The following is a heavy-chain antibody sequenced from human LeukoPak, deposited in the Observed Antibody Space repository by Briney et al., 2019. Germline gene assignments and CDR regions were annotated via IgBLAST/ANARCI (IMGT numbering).Heavy chain of an antibody. D-gene: IGHD6-19*01. CDR2: IYSSGST. CDR3: VRRVAGP. J-gene: IGHJ5*02. CDR1: GDSINSGRYY. Sequence: SQTLSLTCTVSGDSINSGRYYWSWIRQTAGKGLEWIGRIYSSGSTNYNPSLKSRVTISVETAQNQFPLKLSSVTAAHSAVFHLVRRVAGPWGQGTLVTVCS. V-gene: IGHV4-61*02.